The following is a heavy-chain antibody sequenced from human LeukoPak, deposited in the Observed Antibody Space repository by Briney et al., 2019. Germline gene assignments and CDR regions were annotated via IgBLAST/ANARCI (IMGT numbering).Heavy chain of an antibody. D-gene: IGHD1-26*01. CDR1: GYTFTSYG. CDR2: ISAYNGNT. J-gene: IGHJ5*02. Sequence: ASVKVSCKASGYTFTSYGISWVRQAPGQGLEWMGWISAYNGNTNYAQKLQGRVTMTTDTSTSTAYMELRSLRSDDTAVYYCARDLVIVGATHWFDPWGQGTLVTVSS. CDR3: ARDLVIVGATHWFDP. V-gene: IGHV1-18*01.